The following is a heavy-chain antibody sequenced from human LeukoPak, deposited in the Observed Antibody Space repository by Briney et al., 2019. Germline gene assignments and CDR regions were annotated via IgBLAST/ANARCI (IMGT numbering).Heavy chain of an antibody. CDR1: GDSISSSSYS. CDR2: MYYSGST. D-gene: IGHD6-25*01. CDR3: ARGYSSVY. V-gene: IGHV4-39*01. J-gene: IGHJ4*02. Sequence: KSSETLSLTCTVSGDSISSSSYSWGWIRQPPGKGLEWIGSMYYSGSTYYNPSLKSRVTISADTSKNQFSLKLSSVTAADTAVYYCARGYSSVYWGQGTLVTVSS.